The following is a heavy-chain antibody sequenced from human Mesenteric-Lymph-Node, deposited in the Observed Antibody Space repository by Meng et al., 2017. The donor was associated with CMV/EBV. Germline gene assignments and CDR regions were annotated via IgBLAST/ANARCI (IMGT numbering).Heavy chain of an antibody. CDR3: ARGLGYDSSGYYLSFWFDP. Sequence: TVTSYYIHWVRQATGQGLDWMGIINPSGGSTSYAQKFQGRVTMTRDTSTSTVYMELSSLRSEDTAVYYCARGLGYDSSGYYLSFWFDPWGQGTLVTVSS. J-gene: IGHJ5*02. CDR1: TVTSYY. CDR2: INPSGGST. V-gene: IGHV1-46*01. D-gene: IGHD3-22*01.